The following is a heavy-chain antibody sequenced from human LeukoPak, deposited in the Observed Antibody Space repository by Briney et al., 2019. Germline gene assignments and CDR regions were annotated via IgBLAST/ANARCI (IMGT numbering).Heavy chain of an antibody. D-gene: IGHD3-10*01. CDR2: ISSSSSTI. V-gene: IGHV3-48*04. J-gene: IGHJ4*02. CDR1: GFTFSSYS. Sequence: GGSLRLSCAASGFTFSSYSMNWVRQAPGKGLEWVSYISSSSSTIYYADSVKGRFTISRDNAKNSLYLQMNSLRAEDTAVYYCARDYYGSGSYFDYWGQGTLVTVSS. CDR3: ARDYYGSGSYFDY.